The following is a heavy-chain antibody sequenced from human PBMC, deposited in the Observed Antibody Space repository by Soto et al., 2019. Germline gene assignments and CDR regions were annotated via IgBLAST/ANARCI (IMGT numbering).Heavy chain of an antibody. CDR1: GYTFTNYG. CDR3: ARAYFLAIAVAGYYFDY. CDR2: INTYNGNT. Sequence: QGQLVQSGAELKKPGASVKVSCKASGYTFTNYGISWVRQAPGQGPEWMGWINTYNGNTIYAQKLQGRVTMTTDTSTSTAYMELRSLRSDDTAVYYCARAYFLAIAVAGYYFDYWGQGTLVTVSS. V-gene: IGHV1-18*01. D-gene: IGHD6-19*01. J-gene: IGHJ4*02.